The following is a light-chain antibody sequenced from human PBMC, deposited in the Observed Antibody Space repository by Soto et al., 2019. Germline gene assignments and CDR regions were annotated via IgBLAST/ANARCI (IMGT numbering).Light chain of an antibody. CDR3: AAWDVSLKGFV. J-gene: IGLJ1*01. CDR2: DNH. CDR1: SSNIGINT. V-gene: IGLV1-44*01. Sequence: QSALTQPPSASGTPGQRVTFSCSGSSSNIGINTVNWYRQLPGTAPQLLISDNHRRPSGVPDRFSGSKSGTSASLAISGLQSEDEATYFCAAWDVSLKGFVFGTGTKGTVL.